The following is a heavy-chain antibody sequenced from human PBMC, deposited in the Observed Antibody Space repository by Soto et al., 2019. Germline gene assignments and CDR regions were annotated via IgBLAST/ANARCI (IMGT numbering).Heavy chain of an antibody. CDR3: ARGVGSSPPRY. J-gene: IGHJ4*02. V-gene: IGHV4-59*01. D-gene: IGHD1-26*01. Sequence: QVQLQESGPGQVKPSETLSLTCTISGGSISVYYWSWIRQPPGQALEWIGYIYDSGSPYYNPSLRSRVIISADTSKNQISLKLTSATAADTAVYYFARGVGSSPPRYWGRGTLVTVSS. CDR1: GGSISVYY. CDR2: IYDSGSP.